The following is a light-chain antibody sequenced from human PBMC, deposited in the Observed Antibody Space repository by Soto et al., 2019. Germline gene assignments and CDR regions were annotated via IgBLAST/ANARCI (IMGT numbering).Light chain of an antibody. CDR3: EQSYSTPRDT. J-gene: IGKJ2*01. CDR1: QSISSY. Sequence: DIQMTQSPSSLSASVGDIVTITCRASQSISSYLNWYQQKPGKAPKLLIYAASSLQSAVPSRFSGSGSGTDFTLTISSLQPEDFATYYCEQSYSTPRDTFGQGTKLEIK. CDR2: AAS. V-gene: IGKV1-39*01.